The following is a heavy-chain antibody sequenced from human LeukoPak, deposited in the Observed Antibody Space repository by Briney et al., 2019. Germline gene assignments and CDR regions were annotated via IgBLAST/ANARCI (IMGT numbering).Heavy chain of an antibody. CDR2: IYYSGST. CDR1: GGSISSYY. J-gene: IGHJ4*02. V-gene: IGHV4-59*01. Sequence: SETLSLTCTVSGGSISSYYWSWIRQPPGKGLEWVGYIYYSGSTNYNPSLKSRVTISVDTSKNQFSLKLSSVTAADTAVYYCARDIGVYSSSWYVHGYFDYWGQGTLVTVSS. D-gene: IGHD6-13*01. CDR3: ARDIGVYSSSWYVHGYFDY.